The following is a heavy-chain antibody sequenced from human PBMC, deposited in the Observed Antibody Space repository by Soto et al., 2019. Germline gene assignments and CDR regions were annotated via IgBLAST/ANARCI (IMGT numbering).Heavy chain of an antibody. D-gene: IGHD6-13*01. J-gene: IGHJ5*02. Sequence: EVQLVESGGGLVQPGGSLRLSCAASGFTFSSYSMNWVRQAPGKGLEWVSYISSSSSTIYYADSVKGRFTISRDNAKNSQYLQMNSRRAEDTAVYYCARHPGRIAPIGWFDPCDQGTLGTVCS. CDR1: GFTFSSYS. CDR2: ISSSSSTI. V-gene: IGHV3-48*01. CDR3: ARHPGRIAPIGWFDP.